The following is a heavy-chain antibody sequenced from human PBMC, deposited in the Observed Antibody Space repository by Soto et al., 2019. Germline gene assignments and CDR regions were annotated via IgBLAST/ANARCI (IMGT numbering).Heavy chain of an antibody. CDR3: AKDRIVGATVWFDP. CDR1: GGSVSNKTYY. CDR2: VYYSGTT. V-gene: IGHV4-61*01. D-gene: IGHD1-26*01. Sequence: SETLSLTCSVSGGSVSNKTYYWSWIRQPPGKRLEWIGYVYYSGTTNYNPSLKSRVTISVDLSKNQFSLRLSSVTTADTAVYYCAKDRIVGATVWFDPWGQGTLVTVSS. J-gene: IGHJ5*02.